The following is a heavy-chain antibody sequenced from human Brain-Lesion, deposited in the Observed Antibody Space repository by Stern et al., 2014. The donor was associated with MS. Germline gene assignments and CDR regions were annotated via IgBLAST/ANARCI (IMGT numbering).Heavy chain of an antibody. CDR3: ATLSPGAGGNYYRHFDY. Sequence: QVQLGQSGAEVKKPGASVKVSCKVSGYTLTELSMHWVRQAPRKGLEWMGGFDPEDGETICAQKFQGRVAMTGDTSTDTAYMELSSLRSEDTAVYYCATLSPGAGGNYYRHFDYWGQGTLVTVSS. CDR2: FDPEDGET. D-gene: IGHD1-26*01. J-gene: IGHJ4*02. CDR1: GYTLTELS. V-gene: IGHV1-24*01.